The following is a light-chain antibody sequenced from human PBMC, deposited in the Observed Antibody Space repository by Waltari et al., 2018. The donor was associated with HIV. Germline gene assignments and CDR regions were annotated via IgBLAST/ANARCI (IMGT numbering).Light chain of an antibody. CDR1: TVAVTSGHY. CDR3: LLSYSGGPWV. CDR2: DTK. J-gene: IGLJ3*02. Sequence: QAVVTQEPSLTVSPGDTVTLTCGSPTVAVTSGHYPHWFHQKPGQAPTTVIYDTKNKPSWTPARFSGSLVGDKAALTLSGAQPEDEADYYCLLSYSGGPWVFGGGTKLTVL. V-gene: IGLV7-46*01.